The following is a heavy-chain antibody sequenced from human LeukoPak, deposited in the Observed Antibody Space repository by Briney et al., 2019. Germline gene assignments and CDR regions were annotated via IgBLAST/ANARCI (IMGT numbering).Heavy chain of an antibody. V-gene: IGHV7-4-1*02. CDR2: INTNTGNP. Sequence: ASVKVSCKASGYTFTSYAMNWVRQAPGQGLEWMGWINTNTGNPTYAQGFTGRFVFSLDTSVSTAYLQISSLKAEDTAVYYCARVRVYYDSSGYYSGDYFDYWGQGTLVTVSS. D-gene: IGHD3-22*01. J-gene: IGHJ4*02. CDR1: GYTFTSYA. CDR3: ARVRVYYDSSGYYSGDYFDY.